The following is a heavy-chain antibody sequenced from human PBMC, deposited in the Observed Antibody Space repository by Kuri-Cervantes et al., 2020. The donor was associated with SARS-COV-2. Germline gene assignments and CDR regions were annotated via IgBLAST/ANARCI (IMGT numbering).Heavy chain of an antibody. Sequence: GGSLRLSCAVSGVTFSSAWMHWVCQAPEKGLEWVADIKCDGSEKYYVDSVKGRLTISTDNANNSLYLQMNSLRAEDTAVYYCARVAAAGGLDYWGQGTLVTVSS. D-gene: IGHD6-13*01. CDR2: IKCDGSEK. J-gene: IGHJ4*02. CDR1: GVTFSSAW. CDR3: ARVAAAGGLDY. V-gene: IGHV3-52*01.